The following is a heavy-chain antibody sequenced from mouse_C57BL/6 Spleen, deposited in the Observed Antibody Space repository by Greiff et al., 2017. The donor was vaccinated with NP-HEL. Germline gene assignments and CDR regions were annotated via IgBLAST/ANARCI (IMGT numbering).Heavy chain of an antibody. D-gene: IGHD4-1*01. CDR3: ARGGVRTGTYAMDY. V-gene: IGHV5-4*01. Sequence: EVQVVESGGGLVKPGGSLKLSCAASGFTFSSYAMSWVRQTPEKRLEWVATISDGGSYTYYPDNVKGRFTISRDNAKNNLYLQMSHLKSEDTAMYYCARGGVRTGTYAMDYWGQGTSVTVSS. J-gene: IGHJ4*01. CDR1: GFTFSSYA. CDR2: ISDGGSYT.